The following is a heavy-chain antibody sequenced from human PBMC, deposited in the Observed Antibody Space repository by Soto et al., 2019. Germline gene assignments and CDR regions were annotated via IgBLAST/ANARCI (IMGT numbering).Heavy chain of an antibody. CDR2: VGGDGVRI. J-gene: IGHJ3*02. CDR3: ARDRNYYDSSGHYYPNHAFDI. V-gene: IGHV3-64D*06. D-gene: IGHD3-22*01. Sequence: GGSLRLSCSASGFTFSSYSMHWVRQSPGKGLEYLSHVGGDGVRIYYADSVKGRFTISRDNSKNMLYLQMSSLRPDDSAVYYSARDRNYYDSSGHYYPNHAFDIWGQGTMVTVSS. CDR1: GFTFSSYS.